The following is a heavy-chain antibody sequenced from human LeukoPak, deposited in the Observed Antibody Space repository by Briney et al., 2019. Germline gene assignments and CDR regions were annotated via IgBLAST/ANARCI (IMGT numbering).Heavy chain of an antibody. CDR2: IYHSGST. CDR3: ARMDYYDSSGAFDI. J-gene: IGHJ3*02. V-gene: IGHV4-38-2*02. CDR1: GYSISSGYY. D-gene: IGHD3-22*01. Sequence: SETLSLTCTVSGYSISSGYYWGWIRQPPGKGLEWIGSIYHSGSTYYNPSLKSRVTISVDTSKNQFSLRLSSVTAADTAVYYCARMDYYDSSGAFDIWGQGTMVTVSS.